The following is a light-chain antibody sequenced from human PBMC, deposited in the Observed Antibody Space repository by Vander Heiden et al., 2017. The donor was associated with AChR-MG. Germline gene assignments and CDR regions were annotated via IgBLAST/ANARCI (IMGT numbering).Light chain of an antibody. Sequence: QSVLTQPPSASGTPGQRVTISCSGSSSNIGSNNVNWYQQLPGTAPKLLMYSGDKRPSGVPDRFSGSRSGTSASLAISGLQSEDEADYYCAAWDDSLNGPVFGGGTKLTGL. CDR1: SSNIGSNN. CDR2: SGD. J-gene: IGLJ3*02. CDR3: AAWDDSLNGPV. V-gene: IGLV1-44*01.